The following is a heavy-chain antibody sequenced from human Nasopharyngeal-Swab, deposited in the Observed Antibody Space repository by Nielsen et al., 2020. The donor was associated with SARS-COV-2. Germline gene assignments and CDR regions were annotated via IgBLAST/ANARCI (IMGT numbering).Heavy chain of an antibody. CDR2: ISGSGGNT. V-gene: IGHV3-23*01. CDR3: ARETLSPRYGMDV. CDR1: GFTYSTYA. J-gene: IGHJ6*02. D-gene: IGHD3-16*02. Sequence: GGSLRLSCVASGFTYSTYAMSWVRQAPGKGLEWVSGISGSGGNTYYADSVMGRFTISRDNAKNSLYLQMNSLRAEDTAVYYCARETLSPRYGMDVWGQGTTVTVSS.